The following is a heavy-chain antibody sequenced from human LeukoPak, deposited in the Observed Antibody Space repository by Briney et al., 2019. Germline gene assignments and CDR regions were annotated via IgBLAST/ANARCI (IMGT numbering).Heavy chain of an antibody. Sequence: GSLRLSCAASGFTFSSYSMNWVRQAPGKGLEWVSYISSSSSTIYYADSAKGRFTISRDNAKNSLYLQMNSLRAEDTAVYYCARVKWPYGFDPWGQGTLVTVSS. CDR2: ISSSSSTI. D-gene: IGHD5-12*01. CDR1: GFTFSSYS. V-gene: IGHV3-48*01. CDR3: ARVKWPYGFDP. J-gene: IGHJ5*02.